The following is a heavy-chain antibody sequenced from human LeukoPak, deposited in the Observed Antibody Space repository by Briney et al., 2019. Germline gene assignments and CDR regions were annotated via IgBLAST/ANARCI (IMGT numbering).Heavy chain of an antibody. CDR3: AKGYCSTSRCYLNPFDY. CDR1: GFTFSSYA. D-gene: IGHD2-2*01. CDR2: ISGSGGST. V-gene: IGHV3-23*01. J-gene: IGHJ4*02. Sequence: GGSLRLSCAASGFTFSSYAVSWVRQAPGKVLEWVSGISGSGGSTFYADSVKGRSTISRDNSKNTLHLQMNSLRADDTAVFYCAKGYCSTSRCYLNPFDYWGQGTLVAVSS.